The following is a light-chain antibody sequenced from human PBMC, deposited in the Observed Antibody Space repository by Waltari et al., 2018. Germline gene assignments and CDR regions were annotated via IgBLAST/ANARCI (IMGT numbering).Light chain of an antibody. J-gene: IGKJ4*01. CDR1: QSVGNSY. V-gene: IGKV3-20*01. CDR2: NAS. Sequence: EIVLTQSPGTLSLSPGEGATLSCSASQSVGNSYLAWYHQKPGQAPRLLIYNASSRATGIPDRFSGSGSGTDFTLTISRMEPEDFAVYYCQQYARSPLTFGGGTKVEIK. CDR3: QQYARSPLT.